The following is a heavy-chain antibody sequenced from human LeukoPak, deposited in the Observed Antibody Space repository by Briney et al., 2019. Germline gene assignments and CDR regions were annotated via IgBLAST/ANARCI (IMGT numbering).Heavy chain of an antibody. CDR1: GYTFTSYY. D-gene: IGHD3-22*01. J-gene: IGHJ4*02. V-gene: IGHV1-46*01. Sequence: ASVKVSCKAPGYTFTSYYMHWVRQAPGQGLEWMGIINPSGGSTSYAQKFQGRVTMTRDTSTSTVYMELSSLRSEDTAVYYCARDLDPLYDSSGYLSYTLDYWGQGTLVTVSS. CDR3: ARDLDPLYDSSGYLSYTLDY. CDR2: INPSGGST.